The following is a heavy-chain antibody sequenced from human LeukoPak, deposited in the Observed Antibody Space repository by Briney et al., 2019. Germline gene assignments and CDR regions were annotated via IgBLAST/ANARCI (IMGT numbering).Heavy chain of an antibody. D-gene: IGHD6-13*01. CDR3: ARAAAGTQTDY. J-gene: IGHJ4*02. CDR2: ISYDGSNK. Sequence: QPGGSLRLSCAASGFTFSSYAMHWVRQAPGKGLEWVAVISYDGSNKYYADSVKGRFTISRDNSKNTLYLQMISLRAEDTAVYYCARAAAGTQTDYWGQGTLVTVSS. CDR1: GFTFSSYA. V-gene: IGHV3-30-3*01.